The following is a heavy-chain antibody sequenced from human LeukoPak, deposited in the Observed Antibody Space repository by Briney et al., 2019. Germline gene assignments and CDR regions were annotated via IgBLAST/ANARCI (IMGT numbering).Heavy chain of an antibody. J-gene: IGHJ5*02. D-gene: IGHD6-13*01. V-gene: IGHV4-59*01. CDR2: IYYSGST. CDR3: ARSQQTEMEFDP. CDR1: GGSISSYY. Sequence: SETLSLTCTVSGGSISSYYWSWIRQPPGKGLELIGYIYYSGSTNHNPSLKSRVTISVDTSKNQFSLKLSSVTAADTAVYYCARSQQTEMEFDPWGQGTLVTVSS.